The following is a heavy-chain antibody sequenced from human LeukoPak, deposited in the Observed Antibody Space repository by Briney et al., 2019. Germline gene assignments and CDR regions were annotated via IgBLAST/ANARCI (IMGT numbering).Heavy chain of an antibody. D-gene: IGHD5-24*01. CDR2: IYHSGST. J-gene: IGHJ4*02. Sequence: SETLSLTCTVSGGSISSYYWSWTRQPPGKGLEWIGSIYHSGSTYYNPSLKSRVTISVDTSKNQFSLKLSSVTAADTAVYYCARDGALGDGYDYWGQGTLVTVSS. V-gene: IGHV4-59*12. CDR1: GGSISSYY. CDR3: ARDGALGDGYDY.